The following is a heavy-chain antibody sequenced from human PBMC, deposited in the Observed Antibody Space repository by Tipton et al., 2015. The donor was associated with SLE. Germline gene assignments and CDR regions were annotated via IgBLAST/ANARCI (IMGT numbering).Heavy chain of an antibody. D-gene: IGHD5-18*01. CDR1: GFTFSDYY. J-gene: IGHJ4*02. V-gene: IGHV4-34*01. CDR2: INHSGST. CDR3: ARARGILVPWDY. Sequence: LRLSCAASGFTFSDYYMSWIRQAPGKGLEWVGEINHSGSTYYNPSLKSRVTISVDTSKNQFSLRLSSVTAADTAVYYCARARGILVPWDYWGQGTLVTVSS.